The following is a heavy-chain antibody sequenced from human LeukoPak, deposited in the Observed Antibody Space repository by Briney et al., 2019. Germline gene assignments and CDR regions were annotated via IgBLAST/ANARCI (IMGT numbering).Heavy chain of an antibody. CDR1: GATFSSYA. CDR3: AFVGLSGSYDRTH. CDR2: FIPIFGTA. V-gene: IGHV1-69*05. Sequence: ASVKLSCKASGATFSSYAISWVRQAPGQALEWMGGFIPIFGTANYAQKFQGRVTITTGETTSTAYMELSTLRSEDTAVYYCAFVGLSGSYDRTHWGQGTLVTVSS. D-gene: IGHD1-26*01. J-gene: IGHJ4*02.